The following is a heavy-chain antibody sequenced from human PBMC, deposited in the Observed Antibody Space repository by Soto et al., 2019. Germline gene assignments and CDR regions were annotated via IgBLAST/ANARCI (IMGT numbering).Heavy chain of an antibody. V-gene: IGHV3-30*18. J-gene: IGHJ4*02. Sequence: GGSLRLSCSASGFTFSDFAMHCVRQAPGKGLEWVAVVSHDGRNTHYADSVKGRFTISRDSSKNTVSLEMTSLRAEDTAVYYCAKGGRQWLVTSDFNYWGQGALVTVSS. D-gene: IGHD6-19*01. CDR1: GFTFSDFA. CDR2: VSHDGRNT. CDR3: AKGGRQWLVTSDFNY.